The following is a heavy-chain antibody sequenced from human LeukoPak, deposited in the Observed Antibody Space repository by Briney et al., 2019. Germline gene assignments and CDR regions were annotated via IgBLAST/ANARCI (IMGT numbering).Heavy chain of an antibody. J-gene: IGHJ5*02. D-gene: IGHD3-22*01. CDR3: AKDLPAYYDSSGWNWFDP. V-gene: IGHV3-30*02. CDR1: GFTFSSYG. Sequence: GGSLRLSCAASGFTFSSYGMHWVRQAPGKGLEWVAFIRYDGSNKYYADSVKGRFTISRDNSKNTLYLQMNSLRAEDTAVYYCAKDLPAYYDSSGWNWFDPWGQGTLVTVSS. CDR2: IRYDGSNK.